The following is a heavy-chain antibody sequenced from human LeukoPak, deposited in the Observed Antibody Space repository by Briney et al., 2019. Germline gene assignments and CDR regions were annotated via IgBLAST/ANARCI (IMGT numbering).Heavy chain of an antibody. CDR3: ARTPIYDFWSGYLNYYYYYYMDV. CDR1: GYTFTSYD. V-gene: IGHV1-8*03. Sequence: ASVKVSCKASGYTFTSYDINWVRQATGQGLEWMGWMNPNSGNTGYAQKFQGRVTITRNTSISTAYMELSSLRSEDTAVYYCARTPIYDFWSGYLNYYYYYYMDVWGKGTTVTVSS. D-gene: IGHD3-3*01. CDR2: MNPNSGNT. J-gene: IGHJ6*03.